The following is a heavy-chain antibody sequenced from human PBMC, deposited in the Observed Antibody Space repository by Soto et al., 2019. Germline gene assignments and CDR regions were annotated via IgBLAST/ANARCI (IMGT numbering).Heavy chain of an antibody. CDR2: IHYSGST. CDR3: ARPYGSSGYYAFEY. CDR1: SGSVSRGSYY. Sequence: SETLFLTCTVSSGSVSRGSYYWSWIRQPPGKGLEWIGYIHYSGSTNYNPSLKSRVTISVDTSKNQSSLNLSSVTAADTAVYYCARPYGSSGYYAFEYWGQGTLVTVSS. J-gene: IGHJ4*02. V-gene: IGHV4-61*01. D-gene: IGHD3-22*01.